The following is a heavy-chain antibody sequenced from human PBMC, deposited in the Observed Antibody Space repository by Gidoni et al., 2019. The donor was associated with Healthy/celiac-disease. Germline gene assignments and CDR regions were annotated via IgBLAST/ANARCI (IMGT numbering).Heavy chain of an antibody. Sequence: EVQLVESGGGLVKPGGSLRLSCAASGFTFSNSWLIWVRQAPGKGLEWVGRIKSKTDGGTTDYAAPVKGRFTISRDDSKNTLYLQMNSLKTEDTAVYYCTTGDMVRGEGSYYYYYGMDVWGQGTTVTVSS. CDR1: GFTFSNSW. CDR2: IKSKTDGGTT. CDR3: TTGDMVRGEGSYYYYYGMDV. J-gene: IGHJ6*02. D-gene: IGHD3-10*01. V-gene: IGHV3-15*01.